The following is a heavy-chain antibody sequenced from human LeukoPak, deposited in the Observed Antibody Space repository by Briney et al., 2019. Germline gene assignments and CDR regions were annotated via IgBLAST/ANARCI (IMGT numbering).Heavy chain of an antibody. J-gene: IGHJ5*02. CDR2: INPNSGGT. V-gene: IGHV1-2*04. CDR3: ARATPLPTNNWFDP. D-gene: IGHD2-2*01. Sequence: GASVTVSCKASGYTFTGYYMHWVRQAPGQGLEWMGWINPNSGGTNYAQKFQGWVTMTRDTSISTAYMELSRLRSDDTAVYYCARATPLPTNNWFDPWGQGTLVTVSS. CDR1: GYTFTGYY.